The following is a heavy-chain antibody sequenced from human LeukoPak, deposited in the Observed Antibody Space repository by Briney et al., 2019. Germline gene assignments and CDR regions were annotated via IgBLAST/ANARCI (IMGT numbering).Heavy chain of an antibody. D-gene: IGHD1-26*01. CDR3: TRRGSGNGGTYAGMDV. CDR2: LLYNGNT. Sequence: SETLSLTCTVAGGSISSDVHYWDWIRQAPGKGLEWIGSLLYNGNTWYNPSLESRVTISVGTSEDQFSLRLTSVNAADTALYFCTRRGSGNGGTYAGMDVWGPGTSVTVSS. CDR1: GGSISSDVHY. V-gene: IGHV4-39*01. J-gene: IGHJ6*02.